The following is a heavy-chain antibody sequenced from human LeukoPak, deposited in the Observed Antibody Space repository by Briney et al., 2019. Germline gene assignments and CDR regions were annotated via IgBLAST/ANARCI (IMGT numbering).Heavy chain of an antibody. J-gene: IGHJ5*02. CDR2: ISGTGATI. CDR1: GFTFSSYE. V-gene: IGHV3-48*03. Sequence: GGSLRLSCAASGFTFSSYEMNWVRQAPGKGLEWVSYISGTGATIYYADSVKGRFTISRDNAKNSVYLQLNSLRPEDTAVYYCARAKGIPWGQGTLVTVSS. CDR3: ARAKGIP. D-gene: IGHD3-10*01.